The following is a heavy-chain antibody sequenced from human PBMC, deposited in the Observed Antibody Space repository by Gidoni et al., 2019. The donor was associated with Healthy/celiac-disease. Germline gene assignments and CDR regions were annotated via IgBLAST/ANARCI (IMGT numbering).Heavy chain of an antibody. CDR2: ISSSSSYI. CDR1: GFPFSSYS. D-gene: IGHD3-9*01. J-gene: IGHJ4*02. Sequence: EVQLVESGGGLVKPGGSLRLSCAASGFPFSSYSMNWVRQAPGKGLEWVSSISSSSSYIYYADSVKGRFTISRDNAKNSLYLQMNSLRAEDTAVYYCARAPPYYDILTGLDYWGQGTLVTVSS. CDR3: ARAPPYYDILTGLDY. V-gene: IGHV3-21*01.